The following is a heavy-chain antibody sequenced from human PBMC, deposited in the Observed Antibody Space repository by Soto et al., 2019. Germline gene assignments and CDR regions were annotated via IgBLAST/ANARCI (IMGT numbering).Heavy chain of an antibody. D-gene: IGHD5-12*01. J-gene: IGHJ4*02. V-gene: IGHV1-2*04. CDR2: INPNSGGT. CDR1: GYTFTGYY. Sequence: ASVKVSCKASGYTFTGYYMHWVRQAPGQGLEWMGWINPNSGGTNYAQKFQGWVTMTRDTSISTAYMELSRLRSDDTAVYYCARDISDSGYDLGGNPSPGGGVEYYFDYWGQGTLVTVSS. CDR3: ARDISDSGYDLGGNPSPGGGVEYYFDY.